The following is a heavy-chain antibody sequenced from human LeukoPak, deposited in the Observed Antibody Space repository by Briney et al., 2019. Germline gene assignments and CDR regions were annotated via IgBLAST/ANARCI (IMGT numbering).Heavy chain of an antibody. Sequence: ASVKVSCKASGYTFTSYDINRVRQATGQGLEWMGWMNPNSGNTGYAQEFQGGVTMTRNTSISTAYMELSSLRSEDTAVYYCAGVLATWGGFDPWGQGTLVTVSS. J-gene: IGHJ5*02. D-gene: IGHD5-12*01. CDR3: AGVLATWGGFDP. V-gene: IGHV1-8*01. CDR1: GYTFTSYD. CDR2: MNPNSGNT.